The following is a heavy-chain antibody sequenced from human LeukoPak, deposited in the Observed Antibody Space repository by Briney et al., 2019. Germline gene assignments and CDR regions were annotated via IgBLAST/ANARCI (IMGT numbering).Heavy chain of an antibody. CDR2: IYYSGIT. D-gene: IGHD6-13*01. CDR1: GGSVSSSRYY. J-gene: IGHJ4*02. Sequence: SETLSLTCTVSGGSVSSSRYYWGWIRQPPGKGLEWIGSIYYSGITYYNPSLKSRVTISVDTSKNQFSLRLNSVTAADTAVYYCARYDSSWYGYFDYWGQGAQVTVSS. V-gene: IGHV4-39*01. CDR3: ARYDSSWYGYFDY.